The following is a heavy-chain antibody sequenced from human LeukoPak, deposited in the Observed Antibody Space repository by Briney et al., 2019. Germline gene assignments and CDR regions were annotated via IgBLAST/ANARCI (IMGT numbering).Heavy chain of an antibody. Sequence: SETLSLTCAVSGGSISSYYWSWIRQPAGKGLEWIGRIYISGSTNYNPSLKSRVTMSVDTSKNQFSLKLSSVTAADTAVYYCGRRSVRGVIRYWGQGTLVTVSS. CDR1: GGSISSYY. V-gene: IGHV4-4*07. CDR2: IYISGST. D-gene: IGHD3-10*01. J-gene: IGHJ4*02. CDR3: GRRSVRGVIRY.